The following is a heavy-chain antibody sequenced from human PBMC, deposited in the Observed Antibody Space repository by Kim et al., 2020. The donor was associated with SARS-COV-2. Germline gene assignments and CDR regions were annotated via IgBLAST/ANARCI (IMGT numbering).Heavy chain of an antibody. CDR2: IWYDGSNK. J-gene: IGHJ3*02. CDR1: GFTFSSYG. D-gene: IGHD4-4*01. CDR3: ARYDYMKGAFDI. V-gene: IGHV3-33*01. Sequence: GGSLRLSCAASGFTFSSYGMHWVRQAPGKGLEWVAVIWYDGSNKYYADSVKGRFTISRDNSKNTLYLQMNSLRAEDTAVYYCARYDYMKGAFDIWGQGTMVTVSS.